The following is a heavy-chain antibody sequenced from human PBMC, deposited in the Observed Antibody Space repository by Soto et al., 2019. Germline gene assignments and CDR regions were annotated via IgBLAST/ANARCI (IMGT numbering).Heavy chain of an antibody. Sequence: PSQTLSLTCAISGDSVSSNSAAWNWIRQSPSRGLEWLGGTYYRSKWYNDYAVSVKSRITINPDTSKNQFSLQLNSVTPEDTAVYYCARDRPDYDSSGTSLDYWGQGTLVTVSS. CDR3: ARDRPDYDSSGTSLDY. D-gene: IGHD3-22*01. CDR2: TYYRSKWYN. V-gene: IGHV6-1*01. J-gene: IGHJ4*02. CDR1: GDSVSSNSAA.